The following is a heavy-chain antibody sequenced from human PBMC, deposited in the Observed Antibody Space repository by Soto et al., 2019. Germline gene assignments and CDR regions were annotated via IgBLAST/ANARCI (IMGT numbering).Heavy chain of an antibody. CDR3: AKDAVYDDGVWLPDY. Sequence: EVQLLESGGGLVQPGGSLRLSCVASGFTFSTRAMMWVRQAPGKGLEWVSGIVGSGDAFHADSVKGRFTISKDNSKNTLYLQMNGLRAEDTAVSFCAKDAVYDDGVWLPDYWGQGTLVTVSS. J-gene: IGHJ4*02. V-gene: IGHV3-23*01. CDR1: GFTFSTRA. CDR2: IVGSGDA. D-gene: IGHD4-17*01.